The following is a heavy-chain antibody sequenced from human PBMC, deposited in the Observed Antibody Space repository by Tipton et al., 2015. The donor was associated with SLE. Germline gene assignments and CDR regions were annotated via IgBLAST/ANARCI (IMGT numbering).Heavy chain of an antibody. CDR2: IKQDGSEK. CDR3: ARDLPHSSPLDYGMDV. V-gene: IGHV3-7*01. CDR1: GFTFSSYA. J-gene: IGHJ6*02. Sequence: SGFTFSSYAMSWVRQAPGKGLEWVANIKQDGSEKYYVDSVKGRFTISRDDAKNSLYMQMNSLRDEDTAVYYCARDLPHSSPLDYGMDVWGQGTTVTVFS. D-gene: IGHD6-13*01.